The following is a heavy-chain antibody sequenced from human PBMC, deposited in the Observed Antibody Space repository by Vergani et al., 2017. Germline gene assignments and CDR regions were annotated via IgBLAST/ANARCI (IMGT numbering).Heavy chain of an antibody. CDR1: GGSISSGGYS. CDR2: IYHSGST. Sequence: QLQLQESGSGLVKPSQTLSLTCAVSGGSISSGGYSWSWIRQPPGKGLEWIGYIYHSGSTYYNPSLKSRVTISVDRSKNQFSLKLSSVTAAATAVYYCARLSRANYYYYMDVWGKGTTVTVSS. J-gene: IGHJ6*03. D-gene: IGHD1-26*01. V-gene: IGHV4-30-2*01. CDR3: ARLSRANYYYYMDV.